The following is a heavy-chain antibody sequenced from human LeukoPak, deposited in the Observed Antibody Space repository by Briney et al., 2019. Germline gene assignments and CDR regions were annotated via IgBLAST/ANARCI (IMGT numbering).Heavy chain of an antibody. D-gene: IGHD5-24*01. CDR3: ARGPQVWLQFDY. J-gene: IGHJ4*02. V-gene: IGHV4-59*01. CDR1: GGSISSYY. CDR2: IYYSGST. Sequence: PSETLSLTCTVSGGSISSYYWSWIRQPPGKGLEWIGYIYYSGSTNYNPSLKSRVTISVDTSKNQFSLKLSSVTAADTAVYYCARGPQVWLQFDYWGQGTLVTVSS.